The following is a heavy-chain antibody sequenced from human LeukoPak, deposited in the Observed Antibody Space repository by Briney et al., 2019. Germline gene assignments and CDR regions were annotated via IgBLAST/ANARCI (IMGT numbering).Heavy chain of an antibody. J-gene: IGHJ4*02. CDR3: ARVEVGSSSLDY. CDR2: ISGSIGST. CDR1: GFTFSSYA. V-gene: IGHV3-23*01. Sequence: GGSLRLSCAASGFTFSSYAMSWVRQAPGKGLEWVSAISGSIGSTYYADSVKGRFTISRDNSKNTLYLQMGSLRAEDMAVYYCARVEVGSSSLDYWGQGTLVTVSS. D-gene: IGHD6-6*01.